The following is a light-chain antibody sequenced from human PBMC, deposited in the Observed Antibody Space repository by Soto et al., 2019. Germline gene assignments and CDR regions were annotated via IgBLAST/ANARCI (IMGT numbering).Light chain of an antibody. CDR1: SSDVGAYNY. CDR3: SSYTSVTTYV. J-gene: IGLJ1*01. CDR2: DVS. Sequence: QSVLTQPASVSGSPGQSITISCTGTSSDVGAYNYDSWYQQYPGEAPKVIIYDVSHRPAGVSNRFSGSKSGNTASLTISGLQTQDEADYYCSSYTSVTTYVFGTGTKVTVL. V-gene: IGLV2-14*01.